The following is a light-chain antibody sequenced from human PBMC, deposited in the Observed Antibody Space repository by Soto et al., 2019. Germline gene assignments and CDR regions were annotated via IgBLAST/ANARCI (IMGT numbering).Light chain of an antibody. CDR2: EVS. CDR1: QGVSSH. V-gene: IGKV1-9*01. Sequence: IQLTQFPSSLSASVVDRFTITFLASQGVSSHLAWHQQKPGKAPKLLIYEVSTLQSGVPSRFSGSGSGTDFTLTISRLEPEDFAVYYCQQYGSSPETFGQGTKVDIK. J-gene: IGKJ1*01. CDR3: QQYGSSPET.